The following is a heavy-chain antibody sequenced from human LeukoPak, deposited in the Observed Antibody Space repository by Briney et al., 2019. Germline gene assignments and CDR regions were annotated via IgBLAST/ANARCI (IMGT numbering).Heavy chain of an antibody. V-gene: IGHV4-30-2*01. CDR2: IYHSGST. CDR3: ARGGEDYYDSSGPEYFQH. Sequence: PSETLSLTCAVSGGSISSGGYSWSWIRQPPGKGLEWIGYIYHSGSTYYNPSLKSRVTISVDRSKNQFSLKLSSVTAVDTAVYYCARGGEDYYDSSGPEYFQHWGQGTLVTVSS. CDR1: GGSISSGGYS. D-gene: IGHD3-22*01. J-gene: IGHJ1*01.